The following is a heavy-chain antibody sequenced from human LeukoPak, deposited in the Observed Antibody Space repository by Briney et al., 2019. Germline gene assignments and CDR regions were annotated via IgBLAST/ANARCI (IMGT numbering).Heavy chain of an antibody. CDR3: ARDGSTVTAPFDY. D-gene: IGHD2-21*02. Sequence: PGRSLRLSCAASGFTFSSYAMHWVRQAPGKGLEWVAVIWYDGSNKYYADSVKGRFTISRDNSKNTLYLQMNSLRAEDTAVYYCARDGSTVTAPFDYWGQGTLVTVSS. CDR2: IWYDGSNK. CDR1: GFTFSSYA. V-gene: IGHV3-33*08. J-gene: IGHJ4*02.